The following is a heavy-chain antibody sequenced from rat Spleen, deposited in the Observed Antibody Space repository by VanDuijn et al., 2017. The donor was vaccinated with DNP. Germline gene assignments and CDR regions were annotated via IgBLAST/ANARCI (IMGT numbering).Heavy chain of an antibody. J-gene: IGHJ2*01. Sequence: EVQLVESGGGLVQPGRSLKLSCAASGFTFSDYYMAWVRQAPTKGLEWVASISYDGSSTYYRDSVKGRFTISRDNAKSSLYLQMDSLRSEDTATYYCTTGFSDYWGQGVMVTVSS. CDR3: TTGFSDY. V-gene: IGHV5-20*01. CDR1: GFTFSDYY. CDR2: ISYDGSST.